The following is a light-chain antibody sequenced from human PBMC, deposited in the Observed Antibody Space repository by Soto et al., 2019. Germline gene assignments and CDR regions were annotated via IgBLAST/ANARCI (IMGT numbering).Light chain of an antibody. J-gene: IGLJ1*01. Sequence: QSALTQPASVSGSPGQAITISCTGTSGDIGSYNRVSWYQQHPGKAPKLIIYEVTDRPSGVSNRFSGSKSGNTASLTISVLQAEDEAEYYCSSYTNITRRACVFGPGTKLTVL. CDR3: SSYTNITRRACV. CDR2: EVT. V-gene: IGLV2-14*01. CDR1: SGDIGSYNR.